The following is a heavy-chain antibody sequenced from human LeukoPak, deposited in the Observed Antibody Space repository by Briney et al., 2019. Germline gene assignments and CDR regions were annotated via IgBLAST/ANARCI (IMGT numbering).Heavy chain of an antibody. CDR1: GGSISSGGYS. J-gene: IGHJ3*02. D-gene: IGHD3-22*01. CDR3: VRGYYYDSSGYWVRAFDI. V-gene: IGHV4-30-2*01. Sequence: SQTLSLTCAVSGGSISSGGYSWSWIRQPPGKGLEWIGYMYHSGTTHYNPSLKSRVTISVDRSKNQFSLKLSSVTAADTAVYYCVRGYYYDSSGYWVRAFDIWGQGAMVTVSS. CDR2: MYHSGTT.